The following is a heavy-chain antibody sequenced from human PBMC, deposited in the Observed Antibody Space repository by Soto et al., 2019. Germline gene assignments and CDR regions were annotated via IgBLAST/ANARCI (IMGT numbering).Heavy chain of an antibody. Sequence: QVQLVESGGGVVQPGRSLRLSCAASGFTFSSYAMHWARQAPGKGLEWVAVISYDGSNKYYADSVKGRFTISRDNSKNTLYLQMNSLRAEDTAVYYCARDDYGDYSSSWGQGTLVTVSS. CDR3: ARDDYGDYSSS. CDR1: GFTFSSYA. D-gene: IGHD4-17*01. V-gene: IGHV3-30-3*01. J-gene: IGHJ4*02. CDR2: ISYDGSNK.